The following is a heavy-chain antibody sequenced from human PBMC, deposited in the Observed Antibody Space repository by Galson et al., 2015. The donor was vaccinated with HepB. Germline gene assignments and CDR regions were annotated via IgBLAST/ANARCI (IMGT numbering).Heavy chain of an antibody. Sequence: LSLTCTVSGGSISNNYWSWIRQPPGRGLEWIGYIYYTGITNYNPSLRSRVTISIDTSNRQFSLRLTSVSPADTAVYFCARMDVPRWLPRLDYWGRGTLVTVSS. CDR3: ARMDVPRWLPRLDY. V-gene: IGHV4-59*01. CDR2: IYYTGIT. CDR1: GGSISNNY. D-gene: IGHD3-10*02. J-gene: IGHJ4*02.